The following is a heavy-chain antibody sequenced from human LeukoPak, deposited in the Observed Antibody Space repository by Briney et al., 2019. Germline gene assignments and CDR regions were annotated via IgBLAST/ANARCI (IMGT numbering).Heavy chain of an antibody. CDR3: AGGPKYYFDY. Sequence: SETLSLTCTVSGGSISSSSYYWGWIRQPPGKGLEWIGSIYYSGSTYYNPSLKSRVTISVDTSKNQFSLKLSSVTAADTAVYYCAGGPKYYFDYWGQGTLVTVSS. J-gene: IGHJ4*02. V-gene: IGHV4-39*07. CDR1: GGSISSSSYY. CDR2: IYYSGST. D-gene: IGHD2-15*01.